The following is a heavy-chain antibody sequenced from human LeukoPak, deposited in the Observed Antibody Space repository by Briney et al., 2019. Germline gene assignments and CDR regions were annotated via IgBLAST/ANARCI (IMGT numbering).Heavy chain of an antibody. CDR3: ARDGHSSGWYEAKNILDY. Sequence: ASVKVSCKASGYTFTSYYMHWVRQPPGQGLEWMGIINPSGGSTSYAQKFQGRVTMTRDTSTSTVYMELSSLRSEDTAVYYCARDGHSSGWYEAKNILDYWGQGTLVTVSS. J-gene: IGHJ4*02. D-gene: IGHD6-13*01. V-gene: IGHV1-46*01. CDR1: GYTFTSYY. CDR2: INPSGGST.